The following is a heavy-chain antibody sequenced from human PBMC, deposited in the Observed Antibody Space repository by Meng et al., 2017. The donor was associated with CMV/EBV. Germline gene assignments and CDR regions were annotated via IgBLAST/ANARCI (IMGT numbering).Heavy chain of an antibody. J-gene: IGHJ5*02. D-gene: IGHD3-16*01. CDR1: RTTPPELS. CDR2: FDPEDGET. CDR3: ATGGSTTDHREIDWFDP. V-gene: IGHV1-24*01. Sequence: HGLLAGGADDNAGAAVNVLCSVSRTTPPELSLPWVAQAPGKGLEWRGGFDPEDGETIYAQKFQGRVTMTEDTSTDTAYMELSSLRSEDTAVYYCATGGSTTDHREIDWFDPWGQGTLVTVSS.